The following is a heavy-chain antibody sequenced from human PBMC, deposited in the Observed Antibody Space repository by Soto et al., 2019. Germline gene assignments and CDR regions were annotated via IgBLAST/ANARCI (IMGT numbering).Heavy chain of an antibody. CDR3: ARGVAGTGFDL. D-gene: IGHD6-19*01. V-gene: IGHV6-1*01. CDR2: TYYRSTWRH. CDR1: GDSVSSNTAA. Sequence: SQTLSLTCAISGDSVSSNTAAWNWIRSSPSRGPEWLGRTYYRSTWRHDYAVSVKSRITVNPDTSKNHFSLQLNSVTPDDTAVYYCARGVAGTGFDLWGQGTLVTVSS. J-gene: IGHJ4*02.